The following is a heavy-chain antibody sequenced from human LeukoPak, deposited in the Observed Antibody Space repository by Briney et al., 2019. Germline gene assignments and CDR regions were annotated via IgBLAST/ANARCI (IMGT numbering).Heavy chain of an antibody. CDR2: VSYDGSNK. Sequence: GGSLRLSCAASGFTFSSYGMHWVRQAPGKGLEWVALVSYDGSNKYYAESVKGRFTISRDNSKNTLYLQMDSLRAEDTAVYYCAKEYDSRSYYGRWGQGTLVSVPS. J-gene: IGHJ4*02. V-gene: IGHV3-30*18. D-gene: IGHD3-10*01. CDR1: GFTFSSYG. CDR3: AKEYDSRSYYGR.